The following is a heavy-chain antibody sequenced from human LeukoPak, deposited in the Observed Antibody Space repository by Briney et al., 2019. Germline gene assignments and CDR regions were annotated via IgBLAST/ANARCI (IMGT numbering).Heavy chain of an antibody. D-gene: IGHD2-15*01. CDR2: ISGSGGST. CDR3: AKVGYCGGGSCYYFDY. V-gene: IGHV3-23*01. CDR1: GVTFSSYS. Sequence: GGSLRLSCAASGVTFSSYSRSWVRQAPGKGLEWVWAISGSGGSTYYPDSVKGRFTISRDTSKNQLYLQLNSLRAEDTAVYYCAKVGYCGGGSCYYFDYWGQGTLVTVSS. J-gene: IGHJ4*02.